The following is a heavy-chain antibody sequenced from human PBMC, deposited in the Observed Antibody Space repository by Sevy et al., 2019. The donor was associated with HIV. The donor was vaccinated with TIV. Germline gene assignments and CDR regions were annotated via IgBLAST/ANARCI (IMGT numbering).Heavy chain of an antibody. J-gene: IGHJ4*02. CDR3: ARSDEGSSWYTSSPKYYFDY. Sequence: ASVKVSCKASGYTFTSYGISWVRQAPGQGLEWMGWISAYNGNTNYAQKLQGRVTMTTDTSTGTAYMELRSLRSDDTAVYYCARSDEGSSWYTSSPKYYFDYWGQGTLVTVSS. CDR2: ISAYNGNT. CDR1: GYTFTSYG. V-gene: IGHV1-18*01. D-gene: IGHD6-13*01.